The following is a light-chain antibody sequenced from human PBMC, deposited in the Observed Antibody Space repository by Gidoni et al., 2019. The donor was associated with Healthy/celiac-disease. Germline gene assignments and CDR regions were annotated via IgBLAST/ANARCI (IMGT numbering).Light chain of an antibody. CDR1: SSDVGGYNY. V-gene: IGLV2-14*01. Sequence: QSALTHPASVPGSPGQSITISCTGTSSDVGGYNYISWYQQHPGNAPKLMIYDVSHRPAGVASRFAGATSDNTTSLTISGLQAEDDADYYCISYTSSSTLVFGGGTKLTVL. CDR3: ISYTSSSTLV. CDR2: DVS. J-gene: IGLJ2*01.